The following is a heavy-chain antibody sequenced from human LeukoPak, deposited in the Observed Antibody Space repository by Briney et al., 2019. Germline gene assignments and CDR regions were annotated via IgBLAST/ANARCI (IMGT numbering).Heavy chain of an antibody. J-gene: IGHJ6*03. CDR2: INPSGGST. Sequence: ASVKVSCKASGYTFTSYYMHWVRQAPGQGLGCMGIINPSGGSTSYAQKFQGRVTMTRDTSTSTVYMELSSLRSEDTAVYYCASHYDFWSGYPFYYYYMDVWGKGTTVTVSS. D-gene: IGHD3-3*01. CDR1: GYTFTSYY. CDR3: ASHYDFWSGYPFYYYYMDV. V-gene: IGHV1-46*01.